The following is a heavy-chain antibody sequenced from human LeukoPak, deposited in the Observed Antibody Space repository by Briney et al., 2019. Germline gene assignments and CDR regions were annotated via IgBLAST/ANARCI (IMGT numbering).Heavy chain of an antibody. D-gene: IGHD1-14*01. CDR3: AREPGPSEYDY. J-gene: IGHJ4*02. V-gene: IGHV3-30-3*01. CDR1: GFTFSSDA. CDR2: ISYDGSNK. Sequence: GGSLRLSCAASGFTFSSDAMSWVRQAPGKGLEWVAVISYDGSNKYYADSVKGRFTISRDNSKNTLYLQMNSLRAEDTAVYYCAREPGPSEYDYWGQGTLVTVSS.